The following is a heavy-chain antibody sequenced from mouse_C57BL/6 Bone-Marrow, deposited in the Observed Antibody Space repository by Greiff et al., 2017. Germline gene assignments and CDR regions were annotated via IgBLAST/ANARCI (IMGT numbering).Heavy chain of an antibody. D-gene: IGHD5-5*01. CDR3: TRERRLPHSFDY. J-gene: IGHJ2*01. Sequence: QVQLQQSGAELVRPGASVTLSCKASGYTFTDYEMHWVKQTPVHGLEWIGAIDPETGGTAYNQKFKGKAILTADKSSSTAYMELRSLTSEDSAVYYCTRERRLPHSFDYWGQGTTLTVSS. V-gene: IGHV1-15*01. CDR1: GYTFTDYE. CDR2: IDPETGGT.